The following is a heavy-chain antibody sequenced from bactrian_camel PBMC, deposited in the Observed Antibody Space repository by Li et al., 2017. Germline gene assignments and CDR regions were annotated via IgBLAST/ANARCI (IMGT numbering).Heavy chain of an antibody. CDR2: IYSDGSR. V-gene: IGHV3S9*01. Sequence: HVQLVESGGGSVQAGGSLRLSCVFSEWKYKHSDMYCMGWFRQAPGKGLEWVSSIYSDGSREVYSSFVKGRFAISKDNAENTVYLQMDVLKSEDTALYYCATLELEPKTYWGQGTQVTVS. CDR3: ATLELEPKTY. CDR1: EWKYKHSDMYC. J-gene: IGHJ4*01.